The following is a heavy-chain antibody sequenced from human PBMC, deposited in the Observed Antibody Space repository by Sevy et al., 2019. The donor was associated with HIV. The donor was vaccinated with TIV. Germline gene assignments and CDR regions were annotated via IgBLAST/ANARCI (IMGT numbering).Heavy chain of an antibody. D-gene: IGHD3-16*01. CDR2: IDGGGST. CDR3: ATDERGVDY. V-gene: IGHV3-66*01. J-gene: IGHJ4*02. CDR1: GFTVSGNY. Sequence: GGSLRLSCAASGFTVSGNYMSWVRQAPGKGLEWVARIDGGGSTYYADSVKGGFSISRDNSKKTLSLQMNSLRVADTAVYYCATDERGVDYWGQGTLVTVSS.